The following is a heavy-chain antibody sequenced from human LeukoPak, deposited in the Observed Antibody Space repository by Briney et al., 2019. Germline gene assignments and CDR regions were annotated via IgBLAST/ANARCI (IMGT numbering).Heavy chain of an antibody. D-gene: IGHD3-22*01. V-gene: IGHV3-7*01. Sequence: GGSLRLSCAASGFTFSSYWMSWVRQAPGKGLEWVANIKQDGSEKYYVDSVKGRFTISRDNAKNSLYLQMNSLRAEDTAVYYCAKEGGKRDYYDSSGYYYYFDYWGQGTLVTVSS. J-gene: IGHJ4*02. CDR2: IKQDGSEK. CDR1: GFTFSSYW. CDR3: AKEGGKRDYYDSSGYYYYFDY.